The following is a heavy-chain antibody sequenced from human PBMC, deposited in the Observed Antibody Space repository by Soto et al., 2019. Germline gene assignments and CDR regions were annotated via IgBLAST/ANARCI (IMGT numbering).Heavy chain of an antibody. Sequence: ELQLAQLEAGAKKPGESLRVSLEASGHGYPSYCFGWGRQLSGKGLGWMGIICLGDSDTTYSPSSQAHVTFSPDKSIKTAYLQWSSLKASDTAMYYCVGSYFFGSGSYYNVRAFDIWGQGTTVTVSS. CDR2: ICLGDSDT. V-gene: IGHV5-51*03. CDR1: GHGYPSYC. D-gene: IGHD3-10*01. CDR3: VGSYFFGSGSYYNVRAFDI. J-gene: IGHJ3*02.